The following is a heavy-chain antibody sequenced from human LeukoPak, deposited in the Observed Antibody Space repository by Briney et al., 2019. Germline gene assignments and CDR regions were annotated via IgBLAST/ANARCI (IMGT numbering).Heavy chain of an antibody. CDR3: ARIIGVVTGELDP. Sequence: SETLSLTCTVSGGSISSYYWSWIRQPPGKGLEWIGYIYYSGSTNYNPSLKSRVTISVDTSKNQFSLKLSSVTAADTAVYYCARIIGVVTGELDPWGQGTLVTVSS. D-gene: IGHD2-21*02. CDR2: IYYSGST. V-gene: IGHV4-59*01. J-gene: IGHJ5*02. CDR1: GGSISSYY.